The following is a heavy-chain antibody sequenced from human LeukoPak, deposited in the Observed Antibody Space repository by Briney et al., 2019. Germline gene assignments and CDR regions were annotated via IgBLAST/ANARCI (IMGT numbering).Heavy chain of an antibody. CDR2: IIPILGIA. Sequence: SVKVSCKASGGTFSSYAISWVRQAPGQGLEWMGRIIPILGIANYAQKFQGRVTITADKSTSTAYMELSSLRSEDTAVYYCARDLRGYGSGSYGWLDPWGQGTLVTVSS. CDR3: ARDLRGYGSGSYGWLDP. D-gene: IGHD3-10*01. J-gene: IGHJ5*02. CDR1: GGTFSSYA. V-gene: IGHV1-69*04.